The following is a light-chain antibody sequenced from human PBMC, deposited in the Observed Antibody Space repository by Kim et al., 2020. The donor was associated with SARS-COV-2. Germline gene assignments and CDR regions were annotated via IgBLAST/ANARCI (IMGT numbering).Light chain of an antibody. Sequence: EIVMTQSPATLSLSPGESATLSCRASQSVGSVLAWYQQKPGQAPRLLIYGASSRATGVPARFSGSGSGTEFTLTISSLQSEDFGVYYCQQDDDWPLTFGLGTKVDIK. V-gene: IGKV3-15*01. CDR2: GAS. J-gene: IGKJ1*01. CDR1: QSVGSV. CDR3: QQDDDWPLT.